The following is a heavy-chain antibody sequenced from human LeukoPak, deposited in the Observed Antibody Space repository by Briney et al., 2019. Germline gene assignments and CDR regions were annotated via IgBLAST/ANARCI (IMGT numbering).Heavy chain of an antibody. CDR1: GFVFGHSW. Sequence: PGGSLRLSCEASGFVFGHSWMSWVRQAPGKGPEWVANINLDGSEINYLDSLTGRLTISRDNAKDSLYLQMNGLRAEDTAVYFCVRDRGYSTFDYWGQGTLVTVSS. J-gene: IGHJ4*02. V-gene: IGHV3-7*03. CDR3: VRDRGYSTFDY. D-gene: IGHD3-22*01. CDR2: INLDGSEI.